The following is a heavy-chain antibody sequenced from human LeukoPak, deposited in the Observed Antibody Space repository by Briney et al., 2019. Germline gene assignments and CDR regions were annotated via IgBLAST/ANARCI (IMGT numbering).Heavy chain of an antibody. V-gene: IGHV4-4*07. CDR3: ARLKYYDSTGYSPGYYMDV. D-gene: IGHD3-22*01. CDR2: IYITGST. J-gene: IGHJ6*03. CDR1: GGSIINYY. Sequence: SETLSLTCSVAGGSIINYYWSWIRQSAGTGLEWVGRIYITGSTTYNPPLQSRLSMSVGTSKNQFSLRLRSVSAADTAVYYCARLKYYDSTGYSPGYYMDVWGKGITVTVSS.